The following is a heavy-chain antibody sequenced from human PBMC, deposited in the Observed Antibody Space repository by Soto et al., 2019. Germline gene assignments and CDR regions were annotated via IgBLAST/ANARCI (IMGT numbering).Heavy chain of an antibody. Sequence: EVQLVESGGGLVQPGGSLRLSCSASGFIFSSYWMSWLRQAPGKGLEWVASMNEYGSERYYVGSVKGRFTISRDNAKNSLSLPMNSLRAEDTAVYYCARATGADKEDYWGQGTLVTVSS. D-gene: IGHD3-10*01. CDR1: GFIFSSYW. CDR2: MNEYGSER. J-gene: IGHJ4*02. CDR3: ARATGADKEDY. V-gene: IGHV3-7*04.